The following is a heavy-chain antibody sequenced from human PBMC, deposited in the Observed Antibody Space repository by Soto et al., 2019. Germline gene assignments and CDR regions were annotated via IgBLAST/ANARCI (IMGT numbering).Heavy chain of an antibody. D-gene: IGHD2-2*01. V-gene: IGHV4-39*01. CDR3: ARQKKEAYCSSTSCYQPFRSEYYFDY. Sequence: SETLSLTCTVSGGSISSSSYYWGWIRQPPGKGLEWIGSIYYSGSTYYNPSLKSRVTISVDTSKNQFSLKLSSVTAADTAVYYCARQKKEAYCSSTSCYQPFRSEYYFDYWGQGTLVTVSS. CDR1: GGSISSSSYY. CDR2: IYYSGST. J-gene: IGHJ4*02.